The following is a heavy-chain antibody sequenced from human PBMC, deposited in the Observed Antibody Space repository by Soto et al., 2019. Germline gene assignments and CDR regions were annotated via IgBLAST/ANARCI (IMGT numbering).Heavy chain of an antibody. CDR1: GFTFSDYG. CDR3: AKDHWAGYSGYAIHTDMDV. Sequence: QVQLVESGGGVVQPGRSLRLSCAASGFTFSDYGMHWVRQAPGKGLEWVAVISYEGSKKYYADSVKGRFTISRDNSKNTLYLQMNSLRAEDTAVYYCAKDHWAGYSGYAIHTDMDVWGQGTTVTVSS. V-gene: IGHV3-30*18. J-gene: IGHJ6*02. CDR2: ISYEGSKK. D-gene: IGHD5-12*01.